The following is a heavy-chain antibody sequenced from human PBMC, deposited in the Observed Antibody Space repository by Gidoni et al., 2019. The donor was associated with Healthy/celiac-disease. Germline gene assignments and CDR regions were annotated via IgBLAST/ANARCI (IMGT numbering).Heavy chain of an antibody. CDR2: IFSNDEK. Sequence: QVTLKESGPVLVKPTETLPLTCTVSGFSLSNARMGVSWIRQPPGKALEWLAHIFSNDEKSYSTSLKSRLTISKDTSKSQVVLTMTNMDPVDTATYYCARIESAESYDSSGYYVNWGQGTLVTVSS. CDR3: ARIESAESYDSSGYYVN. D-gene: IGHD3-22*01. V-gene: IGHV2-26*01. J-gene: IGHJ4*02. CDR1: GFSLSNARMG.